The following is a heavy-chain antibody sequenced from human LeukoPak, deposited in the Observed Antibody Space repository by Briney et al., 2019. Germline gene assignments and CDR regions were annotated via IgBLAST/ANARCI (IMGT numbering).Heavy chain of an antibody. J-gene: IGHJ3*02. Sequence: GGSLRLSCAASGFTFRDYHMSWIRQAPGKGLEWISYIGTSTSFIYYADSVKGRFTISRDNAKNSPYLQTNSLRDEDTAVYYCASGFIVGADGVFDIWGQGTMVTVSS. CDR3: ASGFIVGADGVFDI. V-gene: IGHV3-11*06. CDR1: GFTFRDYH. D-gene: IGHD1-26*01. CDR2: IGTSTSFI.